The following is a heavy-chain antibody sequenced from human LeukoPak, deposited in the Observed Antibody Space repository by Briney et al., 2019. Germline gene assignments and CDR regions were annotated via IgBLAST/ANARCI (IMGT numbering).Heavy chain of an antibody. J-gene: IGHJ4*02. CDR2: INPNSGGT. D-gene: IGHD5-18*01. CDR1: GYTFTSYY. Sequence: ASVKVSCKASGYTFTSYYMHWARQAPGQGLEWMGWINPNSGGTNYAQKFQGRVTMTRDTSISTAYMELSRLRSDDTAVYYCARIKRGYSYGNYFDYWGQGTLVTVSS. V-gene: IGHV1-2*02. CDR3: ARIKRGYSYGNYFDY.